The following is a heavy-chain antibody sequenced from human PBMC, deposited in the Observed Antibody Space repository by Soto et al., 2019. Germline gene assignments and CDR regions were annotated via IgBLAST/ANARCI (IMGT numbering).Heavy chain of an antibody. CDR1: GYTFTNYY. CDR3: ARGPPGGDFWSGYYPYR. Sequence: ASVKVSCKASGYTFTNYYINWVRQATGQGLEWMGRMNPNSGIAGYAQKFQGRVTMTSNLSMNTAYMDLSSLRFEDTAVYYCARGPPGGDFWSGYYPYRWGQGTLVTVSS. D-gene: IGHD3-3*01. J-gene: IGHJ4*02. CDR2: MNPNSGIA. V-gene: IGHV1-8*01.